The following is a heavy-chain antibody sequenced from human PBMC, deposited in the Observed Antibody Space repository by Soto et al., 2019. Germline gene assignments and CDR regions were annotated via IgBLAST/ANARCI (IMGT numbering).Heavy chain of an antibody. CDR3: ARFSGSGYEDNFDY. CDR1: GYTFTGYY. D-gene: IGHD5-12*01. J-gene: IGHJ4*02. V-gene: IGHV1-3*01. Sequence: ASVKVSCKASGYTFTGYYMHWVRQAPGQGLEWMGWINAGNGNTKYSQKFQGRVTITRDTSASTAYMELSSLRSEDTAVYYCARFSGSGYEDNFDYWGQGTLVTVSS. CDR2: INAGNGNT.